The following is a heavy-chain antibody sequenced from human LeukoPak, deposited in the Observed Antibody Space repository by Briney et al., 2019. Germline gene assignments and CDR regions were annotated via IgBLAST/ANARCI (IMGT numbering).Heavy chain of an antibody. CDR2: INSNGGST. D-gene: IGHD1-26*01. V-gene: IGHV3-64*04. J-gene: IGHJ6*02. CDR3: ARDLMAELNRNYYYYGMDV. Sequence: GGSLRLSCSASGFTFSNYPMHWVRQAPGKGLEYVSGINSNGGSTNYADSVKGRFTISRDNPKNTLHLQMSSLRSEDTAVYYCARDLMAELNRNYYYYGMDVWGQGTTVTVSS. CDR1: GFTFSNYP.